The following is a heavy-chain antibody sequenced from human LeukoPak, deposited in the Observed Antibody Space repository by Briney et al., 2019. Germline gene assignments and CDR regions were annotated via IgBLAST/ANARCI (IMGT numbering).Heavy chain of an antibody. Sequence: SETLSLTCTVSGGSISSSSYYWGWIRQPPGKGLEWIGSIYYSGSTYYNPSLKSRVTISVDTSKNQFSLKLSPVTAADTAVYYCASRRITMIVVDAFDIWGQGTMVTVSS. CDR2: IYYSGST. CDR1: GGSISSSSYY. D-gene: IGHD3-22*01. J-gene: IGHJ3*02. V-gene: IGHV4-39*01. CDR3: ASRRITMIVVDAFDI.